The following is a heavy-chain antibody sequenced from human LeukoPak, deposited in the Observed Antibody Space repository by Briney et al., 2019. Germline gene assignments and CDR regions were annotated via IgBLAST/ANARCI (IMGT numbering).Heavy chain of an antibody. CDR1: GYSFASYW. J-gene: IGHJ5*02. V-gene: IGHV5-51*01. CDR2: IYPGDSDT. D-gene: IGHD6-19*01. Sequence: GESLKISCKGSGYSFASYWIGWVRQMPGKGLEWMGIIYPGDSDTRYSPSFQGQVTISADKSISTAYLQWSSLKASDTAMYYCARQSGIAVAGTPHNWFDPWGQGTLVTVSS. CDR3: ARQSGIAVAGTPHNWFDP.